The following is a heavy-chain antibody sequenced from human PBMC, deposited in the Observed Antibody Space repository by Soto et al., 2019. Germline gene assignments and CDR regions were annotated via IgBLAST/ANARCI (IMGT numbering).Heavy chain of an antibody. CDR3: ARDLKYGFFDY. V-gene: IGHV3-23*01. Sequence: GESLKISCAASGFTFSTYAMYWVRQAPGKGLEWVSVISESGGKTYYADYVKGRFTIYRDNSKNTFYLQMNSLRAEDAAVYYCARDLKYGFFDYWGQGTLVTVSS. J-gene: IGHJ4*02. CDR2: ISESGGKT. D-gene: IGHD3-10*01. CDR1: GFTFSTYA.